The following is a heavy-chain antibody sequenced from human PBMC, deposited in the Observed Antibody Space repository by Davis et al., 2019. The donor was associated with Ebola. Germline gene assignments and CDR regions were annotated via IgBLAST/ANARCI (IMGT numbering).Heavy chain of an antibody. CDR3: ARGQLAARPGYYYGMDV. CDR1: GFTFSSYS. Sequence: PGGSLRLSCAASGFTFSSYSMNWVRQAPGKGLEWVSSISSSSSYIYYADSVKGRFTISRDNAKNSLYLQMNSLRAEDTAVYYCARGQLAARPGYYYGMDVWGQGTTVTVSS. CDR2: ISSSSSYI. V-gene: IGHV3-21*01. J-gene: IGHJ6*02. D-gene: IGHD6-6*01.